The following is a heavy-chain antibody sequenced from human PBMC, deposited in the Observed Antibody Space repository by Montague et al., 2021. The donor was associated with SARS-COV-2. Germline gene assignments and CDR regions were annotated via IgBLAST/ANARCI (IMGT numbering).Heavy chain of an antibody. J-gene: IGHJ3*02. V-gene: IGHV4-61*02. CDR2: IYTSGST. CDR1: GGSISSGSYY. D-gene: IGHD3-10*01. CDR3: ARDLAPYYGSGSYYNPIDAFDI. Sequence: TLSPTCTVSGGSISSGSYYWSWIRQPAGKGLEWIGRIYTSGSTNYNPSLKSRVTISVDTSKNQFSLKLSSVTAADTAVYYCARDLAPYYGSGSYYNPIDAFDIWGQGTMVTVSP.